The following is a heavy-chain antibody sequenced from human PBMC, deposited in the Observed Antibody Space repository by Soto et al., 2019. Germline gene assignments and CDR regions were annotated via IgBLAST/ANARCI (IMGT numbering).Heavy chain of an antibody. CDR1: GGSISSSSYY. D-gene: IGHD2-2*01. Sequence: SETLSLTCTVSGGSISSSSYYWGWIRQPPGKGLEWIGSIYYSGSTYYNPSLKSRVTISVDTSKNQFSLELSSVTAADTAVYYCARTRDIVVVPAAIGNNWFDPWGQGTLVTVSS. V-gene: IGHV4-39*01. CDR2: IYYSGST. J-gene: IGHJ5*02. CDR3: ARTRDIVVVPAAIGNNWFDP.